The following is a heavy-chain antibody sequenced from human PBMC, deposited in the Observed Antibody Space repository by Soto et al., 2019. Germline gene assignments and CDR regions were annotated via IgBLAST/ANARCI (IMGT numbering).Heavy chain of an antibody. CDR2: INSDGARI. D-gene: IGHD3-16*01. CDR3: ARAGDWNYAQDF. CDR1: GFTFTHYR. Sequence: LRLSCAASGFTFTHYRIHWVRQPPGKGLEWVGRINSDGARIEYGDSVKGRFTISRDNAHNMVFLQMNSLTDEDSGVYFCARAGDWNYAQDFWGQGTLVTVSS. J-gene: IGHJ4*02. V-gene: IGHV3-74*03.